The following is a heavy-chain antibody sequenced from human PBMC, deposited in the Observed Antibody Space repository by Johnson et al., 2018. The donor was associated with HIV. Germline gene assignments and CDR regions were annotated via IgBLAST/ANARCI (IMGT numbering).Heavy chain of an antibody. CDR2: ISYDGSHK. Sequence: VESGGGLVQPGRSLRLSCVASGFTFSSYGIHWVRQAPGKGLEWVAVISYDGSHKYYGDSVKGRFTISRDNSKNTLYLQMNSLRAEDTAVYYCASPLEAAAGPMDAFDIWGQGTMVTVSS. CDR3: ASPLEAAAGPMDAFDI. CDR1: GFTFSSYG. J-gene: IGHJ3*02. D-gene: IGHD6-13*01. V-gene: IGHV3-30*03.